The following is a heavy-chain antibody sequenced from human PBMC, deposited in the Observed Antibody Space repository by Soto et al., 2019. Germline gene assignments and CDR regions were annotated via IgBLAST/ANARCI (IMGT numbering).Heavy chain of an antibody. CDR3: ARVVPLYDRTSPLDP. D-gene: IGHD3-22*01. CDR2: FNTGNGDT. J-gene: IGHJ5*02. V-gene: IGHV1-3*04. Sequence: GASVKLSCTASGYTFSTYCIHWVRQAPRQRLEWMGWFNTGNGDTKYSQKFQGRVTLTGDTSASTASMELSGLRSADTAVYYCARVVPLYDRTSPLDPWGQGTLVTVSS. CDR1: GYTFSTYC.